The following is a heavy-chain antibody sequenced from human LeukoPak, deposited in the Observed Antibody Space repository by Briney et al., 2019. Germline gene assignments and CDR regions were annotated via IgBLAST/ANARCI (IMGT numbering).Heavy chain of an antibody. D-gene: IGHD3-10*01. Sequence: GGSLGLSCAASGFTFSNYWMNWVRQAPGKGLGWVSSISPSSTYIYYADSLKGRITISRDNAKNSLYLQMNSLRAEDTAVYYCVRHRSASDYWGQGALVTVSS. CDR3: VRHRSASDY. CDR2: ISPSSTYI. V-gene: IGHV3-21*01. CDR1: GFTFSNYW. J-gene: IGHJ4*02.